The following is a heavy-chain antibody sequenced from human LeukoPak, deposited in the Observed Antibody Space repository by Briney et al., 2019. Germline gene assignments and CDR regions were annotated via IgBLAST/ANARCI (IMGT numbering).Heavy chain of an antibody. CDR2: ISSSGSTI. CDR1: GFTFSSYE. D-gene: IGHD2-2*01. Sequence: GGSLRLSCAASGFTFSSYEMNWVRQAPGKGLEWVSYISSSGSTIYYADSVKGRFTISRDNAKNSLYLQMNSLRAEDTAVYYCAKDFDIVVVPAAIASWYFDLWGRGTLVTVSS. J-gene: IGHJ2*01. V-gene: IGHV3-48*03. CDR3: AKDFDIVVVPAAIASWYFDL.